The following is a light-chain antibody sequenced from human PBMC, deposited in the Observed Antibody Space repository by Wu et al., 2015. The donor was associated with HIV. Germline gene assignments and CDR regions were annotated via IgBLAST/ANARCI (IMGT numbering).Light chain of an antibody. J-gene: IGKJ4*01. CDR1: QSVYSY. Sequence: EIVLTQSPATLSLSPGERATLSCRASQSVYSYLAWYQQKPGQAPSLLIYDASNRATGIPTRFSGSGSGTDFTLTISSLQPEDYAVYYCQQRSNWPLTFGGGTKVEIK. CDR2: DAS. V-gene: IGKV3-11*01. CDR3: QQRSNWPLT.